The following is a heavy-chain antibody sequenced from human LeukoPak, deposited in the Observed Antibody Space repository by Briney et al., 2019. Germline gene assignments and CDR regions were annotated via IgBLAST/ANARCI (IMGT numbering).Heavy chain of an antibody. CDR1: GGSISSSVYY. V-gene: IGHV4-39*01. CDR3: APGLDPSGAFDI. D-gene: IGHD3-10*01. Sequence: PSETLSLTCTVSGGSISSSVYYWSWIRQPPGKGLEWIGNIYYSGSTYYNPSLKSRVTISVDTSKNQFPLKLSSVTAADTAGYYCAPGLDPSGAFDIWGQGTMVTVSS. J-gene: IGHJ3*02. CDR2: IYYSGST.